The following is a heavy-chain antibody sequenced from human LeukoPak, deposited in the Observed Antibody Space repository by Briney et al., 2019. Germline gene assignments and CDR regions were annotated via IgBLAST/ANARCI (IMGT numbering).Heavy chain of an antibody. CDR1: GFTLSTYW. V-gene: IGHV3-74*01. CDR2: INSDGSAT. D-gene: IGHD2-15*01. Sequence: PGGSLRLFCVASGFTLSTYWMHWVRQAPRKGLVWVSRINSDGSATSYADSVMVRFTISRDSAKNTLYLQMNSLRPEDTAVYYCARGNKWSFDSWGQGALVTVSS. J-gene: IGHJ4*02. CDR3: ARGNKWSFDS.